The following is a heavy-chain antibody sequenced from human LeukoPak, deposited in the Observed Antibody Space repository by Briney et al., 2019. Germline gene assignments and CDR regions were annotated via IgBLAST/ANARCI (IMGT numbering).Heavy chain of an antibody. Sequence: PGGSLRLSCAASGFTFSSYEMNWVRQAPGKGLEWVSYISSSGSTIYYADSVKGRFTISRDNAKNSLYLQMNSLRAEDTAVYYCARTKITMIVVALDCWGQGTLVTVSS. CDR2: ISSSGSTI. V-gene: IGHV3-48*03. D-gene: IGHD3-22*01. J-gene: IGHJ4*02. CDR3: ARTKITMIVVALDC. CDR1: GFTFSSYE.